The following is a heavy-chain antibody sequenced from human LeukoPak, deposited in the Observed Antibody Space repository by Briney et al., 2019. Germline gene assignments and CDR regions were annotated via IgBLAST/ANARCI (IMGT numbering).Heavy chain of an antibody. CDR1: GGSISSYY. D-gene: IGHD3-22*01. V-gene: IGHV4-4*07. Sequence: SETLSLTCTVSGGSISSYYWSWIRQPAGKGLEWIGRIYTSGSTNYNPSLKSRVTMSVDTSKNQFSLKLSSVTAADTAVYYCARDRHYYDSSGYYGYDYWGQGTLVTVSS. CDR3: ARDRHYYDSSGYYGYDY. J-gene: IGHJ4*02. CDR2: IYTSGST.